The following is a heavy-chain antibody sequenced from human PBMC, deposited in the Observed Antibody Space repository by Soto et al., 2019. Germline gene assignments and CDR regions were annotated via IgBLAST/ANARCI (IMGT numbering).Heavy chain of an antibody. CDR2: IYYSGST. Sequence: QVQLQESGPGLVKPSQTLSLTCTVSGGSISSGGYYWSWIRQHPGKGLEWIGYIYYSGSTYYNPSLKSGVILSVDTSKNQFSLKLSSVTAADTAVYYCARDPAYGGNRNWFDPWGQGTLVTVSS. CDR3: ARDPAYGGNRNWFDP. D-gene: IGHD4-17*01. CDR1: GGSISSGGYY. J-gene: IGHJ5*02. V-gene: IGHV4-31*03.